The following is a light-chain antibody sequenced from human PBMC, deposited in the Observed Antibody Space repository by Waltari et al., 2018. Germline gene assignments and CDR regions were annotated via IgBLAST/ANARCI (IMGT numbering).Light chain of an antibody. Sequence: EIVLTQSLATLSLSPGERATLSCRASHSVSRYLAWYQQKPGQAPRLLIFDASFRATGIPARFSGSGSETDFTLTISSLQPEDGAVYYCQQRNNWPLTFGGGTKVEIK. V-gene: IGKV3-11*01. CDR1: HSVSRY. CDR2: DAS. CDR3: QQRNNWPLT. J-gene: IGKJ4*01.